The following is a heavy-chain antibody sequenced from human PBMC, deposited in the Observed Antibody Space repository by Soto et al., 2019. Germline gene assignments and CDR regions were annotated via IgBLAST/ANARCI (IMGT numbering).Heavy chain of an antibody. Sequence: GGSLRLSCAASGFTFSSYDMHWVRQATGKGLEWVSAIGTAGDTYYPGSVKGRFTISRENAKNSLYLQMNSLRAGDTAVYYCARGRYSSGWWDAFDIWGQGTMVTVSS. CDR1: GFTFSSYD. J-gene: IGHJ3*02. D-gene: IGHD6-19*01. V-gene: IGHV3-13*01. CDR2: IGTAGDT. CDR3: ARGRYSSGWWDAFDI.